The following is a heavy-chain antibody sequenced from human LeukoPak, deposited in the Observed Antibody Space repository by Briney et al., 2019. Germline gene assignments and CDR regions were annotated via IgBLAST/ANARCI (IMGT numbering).Heavy chain of an antibody. Sequence: SETLSLTCTVSGYSISSGYYWGWIPQPPGKGLEWIGSIYYSGSTYYNPSLKSRGTISVDTSKNQFSLRLSSVTATDAAVYDSARPRLSYFDYWGQGTLVTVSS. V-gene: IGHV4-38-2*02. D-gene: IGHD4/OR15-4a*01. CDR3: ARPRLSYFDY. CDR2: IYYSGST. J-gene: IGHJ4*02. CDR1: GYSISSGYY.